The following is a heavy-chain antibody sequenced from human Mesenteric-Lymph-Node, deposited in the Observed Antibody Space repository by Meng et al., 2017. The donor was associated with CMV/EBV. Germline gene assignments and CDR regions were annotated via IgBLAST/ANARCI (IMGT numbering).Heavy chain of an antibody. CDR2: IDPSSGST. J-gene: IGHJ5*02. D-gene: IGHD2-2*01. CDR1: YTFTSYY. Sequence: YTFTSYYFRWVRLAPGQGLEWMGIIDPSSGSTTYSHKFQGRVTMTRDTSTSTIYMDLSSLRSEDTAVYYCARGYCSGTSCRNWFDPWGQGTLVTVSS. V-gene: IGHV1-46*01. CDR3: ARGYCSGTSCRNWFDP.